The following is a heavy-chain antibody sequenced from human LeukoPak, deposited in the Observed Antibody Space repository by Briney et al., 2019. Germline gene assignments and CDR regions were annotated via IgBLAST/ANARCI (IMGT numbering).Heavy chain of an antibody. V-gene: IGHV4-30-2*01. CDR3: ARGDAFDI. Sequence: SETLSLTCAVSGGSISSGGYSWSWIRQPPGKGLEWIGYIYHSGSTYYNPPLKSRVTISVDRSKNQFSLKLSSVTAADTAVYYCARGDAFDIWGQGTMVTVSS. CDR1: GGSISSGGYS. CDR2: IYHSGST. J-gene: IGHJ3*02.